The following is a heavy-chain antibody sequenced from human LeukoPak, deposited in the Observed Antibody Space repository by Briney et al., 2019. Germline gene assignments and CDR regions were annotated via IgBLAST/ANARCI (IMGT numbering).Heavy chain of an antibody. Sequence: PSETLSLTCTVSGGSISYYYWSWIRQPPGKGLEWIGYIYYSGSTNYNPSLKSRVTISIDTSKNQFSLKLSSVTAADTALYYCARYRGDLPFDYWGQGTLVTVSS. CDR3: ARYRGDLPFDY. CDR1: GGSISYYY. V-gene: IGHV4-59*01. CDR2: IYYSGST. D-gene: IGHD1-26*01. J-gene: IGHJ4*02.